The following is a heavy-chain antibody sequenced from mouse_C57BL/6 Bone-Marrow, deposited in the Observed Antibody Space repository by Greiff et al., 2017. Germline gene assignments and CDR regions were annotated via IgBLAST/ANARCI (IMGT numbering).Heavy chain of an antibody. D-gene: IGHD2-1*01. V-gene: IGHV1-61*01. CDR1: GYTFTSYW. CDR2: IYPSDSET. Sequence: QVQLKQSGAELVRPGSSVKLSCKASGYTFTSYWMDWVKQRPGQGLEWIGNIYPSDSETHYNQKFKDKATLTVDKSSSTAYMQLSSLTSEDSAVYYCARKGEIYYGTPFAYWGQGTLVTVSA. CDR3: ARKGEIYYGTPFAY. J-gene: IGHJ3*01.